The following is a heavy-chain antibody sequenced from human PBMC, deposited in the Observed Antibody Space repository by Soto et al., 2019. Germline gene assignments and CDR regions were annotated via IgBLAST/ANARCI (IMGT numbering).Heavy chain of an antibody. CDR1: GFTFSSYA. Sequence: EVQLLESGGGLVQPGGSLRLSCAASGFTFSSYAMSWVRQAPGKGLEWVSAISGSGGSTYYADSVKGRFTISRDNSKNTLYLQMNSLRAEDTAVYYCANRASAGGYSSGRTPWYFDLWGRGTLVTVSS. V-gene: IGHV3-23*01. J-gene: IGHJ2*01. CDR3: ANRASAGGYSSGRTPWYFDL. D-gene: IGHD6-19*01. CDR2: ISGSGGST.